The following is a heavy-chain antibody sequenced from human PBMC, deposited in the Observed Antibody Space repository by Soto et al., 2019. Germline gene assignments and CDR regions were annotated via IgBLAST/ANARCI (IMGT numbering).Heavy chain of an antibody. Sequence: GWSLRLSCAASGFTFSSYGMHWVRQAPGKGLEWVAFISYDGSNKYYADSVKGRFTISRDNSKNTLYLQMNSLRAEDTAVYYCAKRDSIASRPDAFDIWGQGTMFTVS. CDR2: ISYDGSNK. D-gene: IGHD6-6*01. CDR3: AKRDSIASRPDAFDI. J-gene: IGHJ3*02. V-gene: IGHV3-30*18. CDR1: GFTFSSYG.